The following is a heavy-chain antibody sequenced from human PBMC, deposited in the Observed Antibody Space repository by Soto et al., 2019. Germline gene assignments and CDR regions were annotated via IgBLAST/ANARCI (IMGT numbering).Heavy chain of an antibody. CDR2: ISYDGSNK. Sequence: GGSLRLSCAASGFTFSSYGMHWVRQAPGKGLEWVAVISYDGSNKYYADSVKGRFTISRENSKNTLYLQMNSLRAEDTAVYYCAKDRVAAAGTDRTIYYYYGMDVWGQGTTVTVSS. CDR1: GFTFSSYG. CDR3: AKDRVAAAGTDRTIYYYYGMDV. J-gene: IGHJ6*02. V-gene: IGHV3-30*18. D-gene: IGHD6-13*01.